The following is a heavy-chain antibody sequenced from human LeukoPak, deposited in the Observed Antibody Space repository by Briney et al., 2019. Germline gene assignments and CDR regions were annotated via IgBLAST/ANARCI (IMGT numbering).Heavy chain of an antibody. CDR3: AELGITMIGGA. Sequence: GGSLRLSCAASGFTFNNYIMNWVRQAPGKGLEWVSSISSSSDYIYYADSVKGRFTISRDNAKNSLYLQMNSLRAEDTAVYYCAELGITMIGGAWGKGTTVTISS. J-gene: IGHJ6*04. D-gene: IGHD3-10*02. V-gene: IGHV3-21*01. CDR2: ISSSSDYI. CDR1: GFTFNNYI.